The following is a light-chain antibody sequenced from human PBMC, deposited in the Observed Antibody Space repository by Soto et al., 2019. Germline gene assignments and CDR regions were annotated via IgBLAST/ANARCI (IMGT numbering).Light chain of an antibody. CDR2: GAS. J-gene: IGKJ3*01. V-gene: IGKV3-20*01. CDR1: QSVASTY. CDR3: QQYGNSPPFT. Sequence: DIVLTQSPGTLSLSPGERATLSCRASQSVASTYSAWYQQKPGQAPRLLIYGASSRATGIPDRFSGSGSGTDFTLTISRLEPEDLAVYYCQQYGNSPPFTFGPGTKVDIK.